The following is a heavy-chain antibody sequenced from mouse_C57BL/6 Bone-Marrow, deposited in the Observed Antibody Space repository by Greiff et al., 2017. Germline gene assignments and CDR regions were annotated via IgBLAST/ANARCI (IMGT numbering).Heavy chain of an antibody. CDR3: TSITTVAYYAMDY. D-gene: IGHD1-1*01. CDR1: GFNIKDDY. J-gene: IGHJ4*01. CDR2: IDPENGDT. Sequence: EVQLQQSGAELVRPGASVKLSCTASGFNIKDDYMHWVKQRPEQGLEWIGWIDPENGDTEYASKFQGKATITTDTYSNHAYLQLSSLTSEDTAVYYCTSITTVAYYAMDYWGQGTSVTVSS. V-gene: IGHV14-4*01.